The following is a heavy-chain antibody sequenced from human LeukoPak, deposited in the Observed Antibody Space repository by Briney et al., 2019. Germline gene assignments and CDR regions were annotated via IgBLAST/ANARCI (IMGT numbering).Heavy chain of an antibody. CDR1: GYTFTSYG. D-gene: IGHD3-10*01. J-gene: IGHJ6*03. V-gene: IGHV1-18*01. CDR3: ARTPQDLDYGSGYYYYYMDV. Sequence: ASVKVSCKASGYTFTSYGISWVRQAPGQGLEWMGWISAYNGNTNYAQKLQGRVTMTTDTSTSTAYMELRSLRSDDTAVYYCARTPQDLDYGSGYYYYYMDVWGKGTTVTIS. CDR2: ISAYNGNT.